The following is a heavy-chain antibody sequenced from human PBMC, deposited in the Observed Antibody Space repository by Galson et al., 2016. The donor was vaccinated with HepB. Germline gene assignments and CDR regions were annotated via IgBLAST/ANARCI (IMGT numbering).Heavy chain of an antibody. J-gene: IGHJ6*02. V-gene: IGHV1-2*02. CDR2: INPKSGGT. Sequence: SVKVSCKASGYTFAAYYIHWVRLAPGQGLEWLGWINPKSGGTSYAQKFQGRVTMTRDTSITTAYMELNRLRSDDTAVYYCARRIVATIPSYYHYGMDVWGQGTTVTVSS. D-gene: IGHD5-12*01. CDR3: ARRIVATIPSYYHYGMDV. CDR1: GYTFAAYY.